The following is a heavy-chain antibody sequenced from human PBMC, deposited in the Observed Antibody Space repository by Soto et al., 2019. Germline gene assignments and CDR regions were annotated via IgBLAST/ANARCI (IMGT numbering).Heavy chain of an antibody. CDR1: GYTCTSYG. D-gene: IGHD3-3*01. J-gene: IGHJ4*02. V-gene: IGHV1-18*01. Sequence: ASAKVACNASGYTCTSYGISWVRQAPGQGLEWMGWISAYNGHTNYAQKLQGRVTMTTDTSTSTAYMELRSLRSDDTAVYYCARGQGSYYDFWSWPYNFDYWGQGTLVTVSS. CDR2: ISAYNGHT. CDR3: ARGQGSYYDFWSWPYNFDY.